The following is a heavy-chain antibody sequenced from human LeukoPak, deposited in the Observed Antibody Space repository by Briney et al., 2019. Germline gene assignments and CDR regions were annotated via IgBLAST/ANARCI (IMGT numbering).Heavy chain of an antibody. D-gene: IGHD1-26*01. Sequence: PSETLSLTCTVSGGSISSSSYYCGWIRQPPGKGLEWIGSIYYSGSTYYNPSLKSRVTISVDTSKNQFSLKLSSVTAADTAVYYCARHGGVGATPDYWGQGTLVTVSS. J-gene: IGHJ4*02. V-gene: IGHV4-39*01. CDR2: IYYSGST. CDR3: ARHGGVGATPDY. CDR1: GGSISSSSYY.